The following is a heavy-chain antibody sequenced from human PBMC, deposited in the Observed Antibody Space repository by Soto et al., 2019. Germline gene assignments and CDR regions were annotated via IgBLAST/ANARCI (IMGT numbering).Heavy chain of an antibody. V-gene: IGHV4-39*01. CDR3: ARTYSSSWSSRPVCDL. J-gene: IGHJ4*02. Sequence: PSETLSLTCTVSGVSIISSGHYWVWIRQPPGKGLEWIGSIYHNGDTYHNPSLKSRVTISVDTSKNQFSLKLRSVTAADTGVYYGARTYSSSWSSRPVCDLWGQGYLVTVSS. CDR2: IYHNGDT. CDR1: GVSIISSGHY. D-gene: IGHD6-13*01.